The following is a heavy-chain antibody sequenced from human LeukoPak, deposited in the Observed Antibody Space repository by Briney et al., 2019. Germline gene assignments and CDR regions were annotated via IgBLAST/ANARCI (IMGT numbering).Heavy chain of an antibody. CDR3: ARDRATDY. D-gene: IGHD1-26*01. J-gene: IGHJ4*02. CDR2: INPSGSST. V-gene: IGHV1-46*01. Sequence: ASVKVSCKASGYSFTSHYMHWVRQAPGQGLEWMGLINPSGSSTLYAQKFQGRVTMTRDMSTTTDYMELSSLRSEDTAVYYCARDRATDYWGQGTLVTVSS. CDR1: GYSFTSHY.